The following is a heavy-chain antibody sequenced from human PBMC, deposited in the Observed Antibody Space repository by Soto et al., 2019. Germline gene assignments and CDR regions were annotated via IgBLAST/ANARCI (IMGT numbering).Heavy chain of an antibody. CDR2: TNPNRGNI. Sequence: ASVKVSCKASGDTFTRYVINWVRQATGHGLEWMGWTNPNRGNIGYAQRFQGRVTMTRDTAIQTAYMVMRSLRSDATAVYYWARGRASGCYCLFDCWGQGTMVTVSS. D-gene: IGHD3-10*01. J-gene: IGHJ4*02. CDR1: GDTFTRYV. V-gene: IGHV1-8*01. CDR3: ARGRASGCYCLFDC.